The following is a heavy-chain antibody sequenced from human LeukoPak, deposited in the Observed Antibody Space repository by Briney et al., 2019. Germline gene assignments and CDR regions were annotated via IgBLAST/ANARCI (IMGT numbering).Heavy chain of an antibody. CDR3: ARGGYYGSGNDFRFDP. CDR1: GDSVSSNIAA. J-gene: IGHJ5*02. Sequence: SQTLSLTCAISGDSVSSNIAAWHWIRQSPSRGLEWLGRTYYKSKWYNDYAVSVKSRITFNPDTSENQFSLHLNSVTPEDTAVYYCARGGYYGSGNDFRFDPWGQGTLVTVSS. CDR2: TYYKSKWYN. V-gene: IGHV6-1*01. D-gene: IGHD3-10*01.